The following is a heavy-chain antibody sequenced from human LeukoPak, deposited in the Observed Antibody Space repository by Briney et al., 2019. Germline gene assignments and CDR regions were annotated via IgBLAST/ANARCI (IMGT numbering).Heavy chain of an antibody. V-gene: IGHV4-59*01. D-gene: IGHD3-22*01. Sequence: SETLSLTCTVSGGSISSYYWGWIRQPPGKGLEWIGYIYYSGNTKYNPSLKSRVTISLDTSKNQFSLKLSSVTAADTAVYYCARDARYYDSSGYYAFDIWGQGTMVAVSS. J-gene: IGHJ3*02. CDR3: ARDARYYDSSGYYAFDI. CDR1: GGSISSYY. CDR2: IYYSGNT.